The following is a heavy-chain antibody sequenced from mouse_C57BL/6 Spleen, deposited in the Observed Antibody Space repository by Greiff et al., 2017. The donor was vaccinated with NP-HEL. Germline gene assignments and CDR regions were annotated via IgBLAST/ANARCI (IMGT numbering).Heavy chain of an antibody. V-gene: IGHV1-50*01. Sequence: QVQLQQPGAELVKPGASVKLSCKASGYTFTSYWMQWVKQRPGQGLEWIGEIDPSDSYTNYNQKFKGKATLTVDTSSSTAYMQLSSLTSEDSAVYYCARCHYGSSYGFDYWGQGTTLTVSS. D-gene: IGHD1-1*01. CDR3: ARCHYGSSYGFDY. CDR1: GYTFTSYW. CDR2: IDPSDSYT. J-gene: IGHJ2*01.